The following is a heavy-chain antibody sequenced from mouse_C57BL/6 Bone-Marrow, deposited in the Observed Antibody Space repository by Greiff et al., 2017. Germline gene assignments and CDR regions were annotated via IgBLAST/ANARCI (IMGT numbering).Heavy chain of an antibody. CDR2: INSDGGST. CDR3: ARRPPLWLRRGYYFDY. J-gene: IGHJ2*01. CDR1: EYEFPSHD. Sequence: EVQRVESGGGLVQPGESLKLSCESNEYEFPSHDMSWVRKTPEKRLELVAAINSDGGSTYYPDTMERRFIISRDNTKKTLYLQMSSLRSEDTALYYCARRPPLWLRRGYYFDYWGQGTTLTVSS. D-gene: IGHD2-2*01. V-gene: IGHV5-2*01.